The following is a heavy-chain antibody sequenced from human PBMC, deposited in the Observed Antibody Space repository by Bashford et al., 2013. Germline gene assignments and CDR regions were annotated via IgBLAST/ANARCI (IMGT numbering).Heavy chain of an antibody. CDR1: GGSLSNYY. J-gene: IGHJ4*02. Sequence: SETLSLTCTVSGGSLSNYYWSWIRQPAGKGLEWIGHIHYTGGTNYNPSLKSRVTMSVDTSKNQCSLRLSSVTAADTAVYYCARDMTAQWYYFWGQGILAPSPQ. V-gene: IGHV4-59*01. CDR3: ARDMTAQWYYF. CDR2: IHYTGGT. D-gene: IGHD2-15*01.